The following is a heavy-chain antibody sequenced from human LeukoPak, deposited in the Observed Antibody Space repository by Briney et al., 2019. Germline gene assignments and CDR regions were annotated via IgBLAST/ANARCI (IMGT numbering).Heavy chain of an antibody. V-gene: IGHV4-59*08. J-gene: IGHJ2*01. CDR1: GGSISSYY. Sequence: SQTLSLTCTVSGGSISSYYWSWIRQPPGKGLEWIGYIYYSGSTNYNPSLKSRVTISVDTSKNQFSLKLSSVTAADTAVYYCARYSSPILPWYFDLWGRGTLVTVSS. CDR2: IYYSGST. D-gene: IGHD6-13*01. CDR3: ARYSSPILPWYFDL.